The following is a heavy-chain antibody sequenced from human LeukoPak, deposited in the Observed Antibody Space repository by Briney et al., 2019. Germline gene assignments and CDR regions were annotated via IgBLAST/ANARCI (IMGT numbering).Heavy chain of an antibody. Sequence: GGSLRLSCAASGFTFSSYWMHWVRQAPGKGLVWVSRINSDGSSTSSADSVKGRFTISRDNAKNTLYLQMNSLRAEDTAVYYCARAPEWLAIYYFDYWGQGTLVTVSS. CDR3: ARAPEWLAIYYFDY. J-gene: IGHJ4*02. CDR1: GFTFSSYW. D-gene: IGHD6-19*01. CDR2: INSDGSST. V-gene: IGHV3-74*01.